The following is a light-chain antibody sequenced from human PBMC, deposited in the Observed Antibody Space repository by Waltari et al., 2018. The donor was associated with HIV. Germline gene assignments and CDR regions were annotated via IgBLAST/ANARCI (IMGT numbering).Light chain of an antibody. V-gene: IGKV1-39*01. CDR3: QQSFSYPLT. J-gene: IGKJ3*01. CDR1: QTVNNK. CDR2: DAS. Sequence: DIQMTQSPSSLSASVGDSVTITCRASQTVNNKLTWYQQKPGEAPKVVIYDASTLQSGVPSRFRGGGSWTDFTLTITSLQLDDFATYVCQQSFSYPLTFGPGTKVDI.